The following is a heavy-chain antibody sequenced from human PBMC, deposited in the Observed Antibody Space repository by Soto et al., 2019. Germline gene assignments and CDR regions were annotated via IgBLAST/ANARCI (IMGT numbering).Heavy chain of an antibody. V-gene: IGHV3-30*18. J-gene: IGHJ4*02. CDR1: GFTFNTFG. CDR2: ISYDGSDK. Sequence: QVQLVESGGDVVQPGRPLRLSCAASGFTFNTFGMHWVRQAPGKGLEWVSVISYDGSDKYYADSEKDRFTISRDNSKNTLYLDMNSLRAEDTPVYYCAKVGRPPLSPSWSPYYFDSWGQGTLVTVS. CDR3: AKVGRPPLSPSWSPYYFDS. D-gene: IGHD2-8*02.